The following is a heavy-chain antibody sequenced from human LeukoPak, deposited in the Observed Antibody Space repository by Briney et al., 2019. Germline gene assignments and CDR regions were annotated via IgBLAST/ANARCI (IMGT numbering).Heavy chain of an antibody. D-gene: IGHD1-26*01. V-gene: IGHV4-61*05. Sequence: PSETLSLTCTVSGGSISSSSYYWGWIRQPPGKGLEWIGYIYYSGSTNYNPSLKSRVTISVDTSKNQFSLKLSSVTAADTAMYYCASWGATAFDYWGQGTLVTVSS. CDR2: IYYSGST. CDR3: ASWGATAFDY. CDR1: GGSISSSSYY. J-gene: IGHJ4*02.